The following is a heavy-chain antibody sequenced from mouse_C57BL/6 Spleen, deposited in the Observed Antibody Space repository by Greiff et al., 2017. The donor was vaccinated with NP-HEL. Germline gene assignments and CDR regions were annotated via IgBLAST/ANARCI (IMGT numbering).Heavy chain of an antibody. Sequence: QVQLQQPGAELVRPGTSVKLSCKSSGYTFTSYWMHWVKQRPGQGLEWIGVIDPSDSYTNYNQKFKGKATLTVDTSSSTAYMQLSSLTSEDSAVYYCARWNYSNLYYAMDYWGQGTSVTVSS. V-gene: IGHV1-59*01. D-gene: IGHD2-5*01. CDR1: GYTFTSYW. CDR3: ARWNYSNLYYAMDY. CDR2: IDPSDSYT. J-gene: IGHJ4*01.